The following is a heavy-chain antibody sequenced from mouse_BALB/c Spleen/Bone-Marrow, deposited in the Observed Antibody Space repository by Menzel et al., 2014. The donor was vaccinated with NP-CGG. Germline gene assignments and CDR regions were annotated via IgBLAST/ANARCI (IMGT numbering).Heavy chain of an antibody. V-gene: IGHV14-3*02. CDR2: IDPANGNT. CDR1: GFNIKDTY. CDR3: TIYDYGVYFDY. Sequence: EVQLQQSGAELVKPGASVMLSCTASGFNIKDTYMHWVKQRPEQGLEWIGRIDPANGNTKYDPKFQGKATITADTSSNTAYLQLSSLTSKDTAVYYCTIYDYGVYFDYWGQGTTRTVSS. J-gene: IGHJ2*01. D-gene: IGHD2-4*01.